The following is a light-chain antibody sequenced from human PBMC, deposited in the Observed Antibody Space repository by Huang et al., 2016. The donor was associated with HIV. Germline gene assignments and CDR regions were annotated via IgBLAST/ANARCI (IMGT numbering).Light chain of an antibody. J-gene: IGKJ2*01. CDR1: QSRLNKNGYNY. CDR2: MCS. CDR3: MQALQTPPYT. V-gene: IGKV2-28*01. Sequence: DIVMTQSPLSLSVILGEPASISCNSSQSRLNKNGYNYLDWYLQRTGKSPQLLLYMCSNQAAGVPDRFSGSGSGTNFALKIAIVAAEDVGLYCCMQALQTPPYTFGQGTNLEIK.